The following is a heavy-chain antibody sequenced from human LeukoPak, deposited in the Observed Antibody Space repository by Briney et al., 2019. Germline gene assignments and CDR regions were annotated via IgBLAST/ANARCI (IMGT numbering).Heavy chain of an antibody. CDR3: VKVDDYGDY. D-gene: IGHD5-24*01. V-gene: IGHV3-48*01. Sequence: PGGSLRLSCAASGFTFRAYSMNWVRQAPGKGLEWVSYISSSGRTIYYADSVKGRFTISRDNAKNSMYLLMNSLKSEDTAVYYCVKVDDYGDYWGQGTLVTVSS. CDR1: GFTFRAYS. J-gene: IGHJ4*02. CDR2: ISSSGRTI.